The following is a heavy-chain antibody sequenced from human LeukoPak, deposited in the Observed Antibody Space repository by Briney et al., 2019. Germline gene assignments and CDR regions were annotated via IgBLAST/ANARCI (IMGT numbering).Heavy chain of an antibody. CDR3: ARGGNSGGSLRSPFDI. V-gene: IGHV3-53*01. CDR2: LEVGGST. Sequence: GGSLRLSCAASGLSVSGNYMSWVRQPPGKGPEWVSVLEVGGSTYYADSVKGRFTISRDKSKNTLYLQINSLRAEDTAVYYCARGGNSGGSLRSPFDIGGRGTMVTVSS. J-gene: IGHJ3*02. CDR1: GLSVSGNY. D-gene: IGHD2-15*01.